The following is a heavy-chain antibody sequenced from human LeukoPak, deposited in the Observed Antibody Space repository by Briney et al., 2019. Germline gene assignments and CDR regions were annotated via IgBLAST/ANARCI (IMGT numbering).Heavy chain of an antibody. D-gene: IGHD3-10*01. CDR1: GGSISSYY. CDR3: ASSGTMVRGVIIS. J-gene: IGHJ5*02. CDR2: IYYSGST. V-gene: IGHV4-59*01. Sequence: PSETLSLTCTVSGGSISSYYWSWIRQPPGKGLEWIGYIYYSGSTNYNPSLKSRVTISVDKYKNQFSLKLSSVTAADTDVYYCASSGTMVRGVIISWGQGTLVTVSS.